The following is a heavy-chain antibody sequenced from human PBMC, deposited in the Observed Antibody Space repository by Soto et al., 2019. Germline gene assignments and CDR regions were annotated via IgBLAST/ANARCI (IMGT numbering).Heavy chain of an antibody. CDR2: IYYSGST. Sequence: SGPLSLTCTVAGGTISSYDWSWIRQPPGKGLEWIGYIYYSGSTNYNPSLKSRVTISVDTSKNQFSLKLSSVTAADTAVYYCARISIASYWYFDLWGRGTLVTVSS. CDR3: ARISIASYWYFDL. D-gene: IGHD6-6*01. V-gene: IGHV4-59*01. J-gene: IGHJ2*01. CDR1: GGTISSYD.